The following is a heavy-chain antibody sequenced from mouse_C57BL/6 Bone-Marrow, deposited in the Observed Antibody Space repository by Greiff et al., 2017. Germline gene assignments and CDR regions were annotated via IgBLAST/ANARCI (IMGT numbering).Heavy chain of an antibody. Sequence: EVQLMESGPELVKPGASVKISCKASGYSFTDYYMNWVKQRNGKSLEWIGVIYPNYGTTSYNRKFKGKATLTADQSSSTAYMQLSSLTSEDSAVYVWARGTTEEYAIDYWGQGTTRTVSS. V-gene: IGHV1-39*01. CDR3: ARGTTEEYAIDY. CDR2: IYPNYGTT. D-gene: IGHD1-1*01. J-gene: IGHJ2*01. CDR1: GYSFTDYY.